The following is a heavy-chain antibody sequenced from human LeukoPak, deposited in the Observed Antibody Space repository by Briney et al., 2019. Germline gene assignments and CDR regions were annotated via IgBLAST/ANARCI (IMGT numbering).Heavy chain of an antibody. J-gene: IGHJ4*02. D-gene: IGHD2-21*02. Sequence: HSGRSLRLSCAASGFTFSSYAMHWVRQAPGKGLEWVAVISYDGSNKYYADSVKGRFTISRDNSKNTLYLQMNSLRAEDTAVYYCAGDFTLPYCGGDCYRGIDYWGQGTLVTVSS. CDR3: AGDFTLPYCGGDCYRGIDY. CDR1: GFTFSSYA. V-gene: IGHV3-30*04. CDR2: ISYDGSNK.